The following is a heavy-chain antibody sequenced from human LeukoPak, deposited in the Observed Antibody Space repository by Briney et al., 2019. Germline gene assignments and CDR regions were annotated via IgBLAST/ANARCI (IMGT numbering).Heavy chain of an antibody. CDR3: ARGRYCSSTSCHYFDY. CDR2: IHQHGSKE. J-gene: IGHJ4*02. CDR1: GFTFSNHG. D-gene: IGHD2-2*01. V-gene: IGHV3-7*01. Sequence: PGGSLRLSCAASGFTFSNHGMHWVRQAPGKGLEWVANIHQHGSKENYLDSVKGRFTISRDNAKNSLYLQMNSLRAEDTAVYYCARGRYCSSTSCHYFDYWGQGTLVTVSS.